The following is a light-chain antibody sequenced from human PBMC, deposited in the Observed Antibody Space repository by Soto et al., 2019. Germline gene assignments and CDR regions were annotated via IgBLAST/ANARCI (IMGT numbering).Light chain of an antibody. CDR3: SSYTSSRTLV. CDR1: SSDVGGYNY. V-gene: IGLV2-14*01. Sequence: QSALTQPASVSGSPGQSITISCTGTSSDVGGYNYVSWYQQHPGKALKFMIYEVSNRPSGVSNRFSGSKSGNTASLTISGLQAEDEADYYCSSYTSSRTLVFGGGTKVTVL. CDR2: EVS. J-gene: IGLJ2*01.